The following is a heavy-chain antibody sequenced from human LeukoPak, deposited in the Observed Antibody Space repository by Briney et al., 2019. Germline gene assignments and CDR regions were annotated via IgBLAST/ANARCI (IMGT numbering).Heavy chain of an antibody. CDR3: ARDSVAGNGDF. J-gene: IGHJ4*02. V-gene: IGHV3-9*01. Sequence: GGSLRLSCAASGFTFDDYAMHWVRQAPGKGLEWVSGISWNSGSIGCADSVKGRFTISRDNSKNTLYLQMNSLRAEDTAVYYCARDSVAGNGDFWGQGTLVTVSS. CDR2: ISWNSGSI. D-gene: IGHD6-19*01. CDR1: GFTFDDYA.